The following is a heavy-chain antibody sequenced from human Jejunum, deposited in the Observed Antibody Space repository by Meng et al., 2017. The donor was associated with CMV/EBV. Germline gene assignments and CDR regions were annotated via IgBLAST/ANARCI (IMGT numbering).Heavy chain of an antibody. CDR2: IIPIVGAT. J-gene: IGHJ5*02. CDR1: GGPFSSFP. D-gene: IGHD4-23*01. Sequence: GGPFSSFPISWVRQVPGQGREWMGRIIPIVGATNYAQKFQGRVTITADKSTSIAYMELSSLKSEDTAVYYCAREPTVVSGRPNWFDPWGQGTLVTVSS. V-gene: IGHV1-69*08. CDR3: AREPTVVSGRPNWFDP.